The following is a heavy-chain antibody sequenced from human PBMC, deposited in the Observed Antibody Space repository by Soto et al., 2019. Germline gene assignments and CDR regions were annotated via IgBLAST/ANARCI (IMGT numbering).Heavy chain of an antibody. D-gene: IGHD6-19*01. Sequence: ASVKVSCKASGYTFTSYAMHWVRQAPGQRLEWMGWINAGNGNTEYSQKFQGRVTITRDTSASTAYMELSSLRSEDTAVYYCARAVAVPADFGYWGQGTLVTVSS. V-gene: IGHV1-3*01. CDR3: ARAVAVPADFGY. CDR2: INAGNGNT. J-gene: IGHJ4*02. CDR1: GYTFTSYA.